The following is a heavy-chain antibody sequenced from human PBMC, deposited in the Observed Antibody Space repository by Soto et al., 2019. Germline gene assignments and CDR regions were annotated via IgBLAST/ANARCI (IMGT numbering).Heavy chain of an antibody. J-gene: IGHJ6*02. CDR3: AREYTAWPLAYGLDV. D-gene: IGHD2-2*02. CDR2: ISSRSDI. CDR1: GFTFSTYS. Sequence: GASLRLSCLGSGFTFSTYSINWRRQAPGKGLEWVSSISSRSDIYYADSVKGRFTISRDNAKNSVSLQMNSLRAEDTAVYYCAREYTAWPLAYGLDVWGQGTTVTVSS. V-gene: IGHV3-21*01.